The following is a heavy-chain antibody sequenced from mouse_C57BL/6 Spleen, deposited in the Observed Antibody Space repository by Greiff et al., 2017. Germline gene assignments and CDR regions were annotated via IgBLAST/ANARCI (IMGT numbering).Heavy chain of an antibody. D-gene: IGHD1-1*01. CDR3: ARGGSTAMDY. CDR1: GYAFSSSW. J-gene: IGHJ4*01. CDR2: IYPGDGDT. Sequence: VQVVESGPELVKPGASVKISCKASGYAFSSSWMNWVKQRPGKGLEWIGRIYPGDGDTNYNGKFKGKATLTADKSSSTAYMQLSSLTSEDSAVYFCARGGSTAMDYWGQGTSVTVSS. V-gene: IGHV1-82*01.